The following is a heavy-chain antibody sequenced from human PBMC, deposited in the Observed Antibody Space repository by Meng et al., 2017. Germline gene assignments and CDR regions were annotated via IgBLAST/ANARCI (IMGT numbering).Heavy chain of an antibody. D-gene: IGHD1-26*01. CDR1: GYTITSYY. V-gene: IGHV1-46*01. J-gene: IGHJ3*02. CDR2: INPSGGST. Sequence: QVQLVQSGAEVKKPGAPVKVSGKASGYTITSYYMHWVRQAPGQGLEWMGIINPSGGSTSYAQKFQGRVTMTRDTSTSTVYMELSSLRSEDTAVYFCARVGSYYDAFDIWGQGTMVTVSS. CDR3: ARVGSYYDAFDI.